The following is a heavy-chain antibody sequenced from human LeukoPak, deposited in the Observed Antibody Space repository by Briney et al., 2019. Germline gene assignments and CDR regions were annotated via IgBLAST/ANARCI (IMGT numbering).Heavy chain of an antibody. V-gene: IGHV4-31*03. Sequence: PSQTLSLTCTVSGGSISSGGYYWSWIRQHPGKGLEWIGYIYYSGSTYYNPSLKSRVTISVDTSKNQFSLKLSSVTAADTAVYYCARRYVAGDGYEDHWFDPWGQGTLVTVSS. CDR3: ARRYVAGDGYEDHWFDP. J-gene: IGHJ5*02. CDR1: GGSISSGGYY. D-gene: IGHD5-24*01. CDR2: IYYSGST.